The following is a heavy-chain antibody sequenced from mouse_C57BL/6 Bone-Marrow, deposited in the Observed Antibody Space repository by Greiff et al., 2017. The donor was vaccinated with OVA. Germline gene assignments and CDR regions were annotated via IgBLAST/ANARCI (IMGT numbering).Heavy chain of an antibody. Sequence: QVQLQQSGAELARPGASVKLSCKASGYTFTSYGISWVKQRTGQGLEWIGEIYPRSGNTSYNEKLKVKATLTSDKSSSTAYMELRSLTSEYSAVYFCACEGYDGYYYWYFDVWGTGTTVTVSS. D-gene: IGHD2-3*01. CDR3: ACEGYDGYYYWYFDV. CDR2: IYPRSGNT. CDR1: GYTFTSYG. V-gene: IGHV1-81*01. J-gene: IGHJ1*03.